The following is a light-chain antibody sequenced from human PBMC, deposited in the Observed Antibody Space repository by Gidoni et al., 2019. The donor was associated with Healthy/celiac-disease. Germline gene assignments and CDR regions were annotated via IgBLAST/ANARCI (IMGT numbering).Light chain of an antibody. J-gene: IGLJ1*01. V-gene: IGLV2-14*03. CDR2: DVS. Sequence: QSALTQPASVSGSPGQSITISCTGASSNVGGYNSVSWYQQHPGNAPKLIIYDVSNRSSGVPNRFSGSTSGNTASLTISGLQAEDEGYYYCSSYTTSSTQVFGTGTKVTVL. CDR3: SSYTTSSTQV. CDR1: SSNVGGYNS.